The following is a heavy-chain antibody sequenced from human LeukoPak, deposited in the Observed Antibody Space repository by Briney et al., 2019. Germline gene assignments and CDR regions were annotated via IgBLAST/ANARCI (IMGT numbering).Heavy chain of an antibody. Sequence: GGSLRLSCAASGFTFSSYAMSWVRQAPGKGLEWVSAISGSGGSTYYADSVKGRFTISRDNSKNTLYLQMNSLRAEDTAVYYCAKDSERSVTTLLHVAYWGQGTLVTVSS. CDR2: ISGSGGST. CDR1: GFTFSSYA. D-gene: IGHD4-11*01. J-gene: IGHJ4*02. CDR3: AKDSERSVTTLLHVAY. V-gene: IGHV3-23*01.